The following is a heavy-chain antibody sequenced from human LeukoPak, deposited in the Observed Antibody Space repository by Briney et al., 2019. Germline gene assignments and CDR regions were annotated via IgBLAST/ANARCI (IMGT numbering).Heavy chain of an antibody. V-gene: IGHV3-7*01. D-gene: IGHD3-10*01. Sequence: GGSLRLSCTASGFTFSSYWMSWVRQTPGKGLEWVANINQDGSDKYYVDSVKGRFTISSDNDKNSLYLQMNTLRGEDTAVYYCARLYHHYDSGSYLFDYWGQGTLVHVSP. CDR3: ARLYHHYDSGSYLFDY. CDR2: INQDGSDK. J-gene: IGHJ4*02. CDR1: GFTFSSYW.